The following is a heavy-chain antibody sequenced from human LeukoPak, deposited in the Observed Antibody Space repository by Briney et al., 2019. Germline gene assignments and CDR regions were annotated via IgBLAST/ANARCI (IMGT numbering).Heavy chain of an antibody. CDR3: VRGSSGIAVRGIAWAWFDP. CDR2: ISSHSHYT. CDR1: GFTFSDYY. V-gene: IGHV3-11*05. J-gene: IGHJ5*02. D-gene: IGHD3-10*01. Sequence: GGSLRLSCAASGFTFSDYYMSWIRQAPGKGLEWVSYISSHSHYTNYADSVKGRFTTSRDNAKNSLYLHMNSLRAEDAAVYYCVRGSSGIAVRGIAWAWFDPWGQGTLVTVSS.